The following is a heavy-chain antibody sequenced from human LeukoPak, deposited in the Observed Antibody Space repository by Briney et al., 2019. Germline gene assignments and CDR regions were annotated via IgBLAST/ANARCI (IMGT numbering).Heavy chain of an antibody. V-gene: IGHV3-74*01. J-gene: IGHJ4*02. D-gene: IGHD2/OR15-2a*01. CDR1: SNYW. Sequence: GGSLRLSCAASSNYWMHWVRQAPGKGLVWVSHINSGGSWTSYADSVKGRFTISKDNAKNTVYLQMNSLGAEDTAVYYCVSFYETYWGRGTLVTVSS. CDR3: VSFYETY. CDR2: INSGGSWT.